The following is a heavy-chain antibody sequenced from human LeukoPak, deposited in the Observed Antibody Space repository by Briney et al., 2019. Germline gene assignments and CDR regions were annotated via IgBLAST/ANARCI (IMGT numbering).Heavy chain of an antibody. CDR3: ASSSSYRYAFHI. CDR2: IIPILGIA. D-gene: IGHD3-16*02. CDR1: GGTFSSYA. Sequence: GSSVKVSCKASGGTFSSYAISWVRQAPGQGLEWMGRIIPILGIANYAQKFQGRVTITADKSTSTAYMELSSLRSEDTAVYYCASSSSYRYAFHIWGQGTMVTVSS. J-gene: IGHJ3*02. V-gene: IGHV1-69*04.